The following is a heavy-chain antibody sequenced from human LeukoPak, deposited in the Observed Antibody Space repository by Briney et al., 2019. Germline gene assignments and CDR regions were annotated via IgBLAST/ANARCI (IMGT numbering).Heavy chain of an antibody. V-gene: IGHV3-7*05. CDR3: AREVITVTFGGLFFDP. CDR2: IKQDESEK. Sequence: GGSLRLSCVASGFTFSRHWMSWVRQVPGRGLEWVANIKQDESEKYYLDSVKGRFTISRDNAKNSLYLQMISLRAEDTAVYLCAREVITVTFGGLFFDPWGQGTLVTVSS. D-gene: IGHD3-16*01. CDR1: GFTFSRHW. J-gene: IGHJ5*02.